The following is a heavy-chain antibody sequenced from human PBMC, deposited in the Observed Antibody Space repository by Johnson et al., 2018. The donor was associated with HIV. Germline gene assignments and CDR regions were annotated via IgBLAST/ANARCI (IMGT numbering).Heavy chain of an antibody. Sequence: QVQLVESGGGLVQPGGSLRLSCAGSGFTFSNYDMHWVRQSPGRWLEEVAFIQYDGKNKYYADSVKGRFTISRDNSKNTLFLQMSSLRTEDTAVYYCAGLPDAFDIWGQGTMVAVSS. J-gene: IGHJ3*02. V-gene: IGHV3-30*02. D-gene: IGHD5-12*01. CDR1: GFTFSNYD. CDR3: AGLPDAFDI. CDR2: IQYDGKNK.